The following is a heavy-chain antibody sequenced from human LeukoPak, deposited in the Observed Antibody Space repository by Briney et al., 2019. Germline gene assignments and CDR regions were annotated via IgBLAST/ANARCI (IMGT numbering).Heavy chain of an antibody. J-gene: IGHJ5*02. V-gene: IGHV4-34*01. CDR1: GGSFSGYY. CDR2: INHSGST. D-gene: IGHD3-22*01. CDR3: ARALGGYYYDSSGYYYPSWFDP. Sequence: SETLSLTCAVYGGSFSGYYWSWIRQPPGKGLEWIGEINHSGSTNYNPSLKSRVTISVDTSKNQFSLKLSSVTAADTAVYYCARALGGYYYDSSGYYYPSWFDPWGQGTLVTVSS.